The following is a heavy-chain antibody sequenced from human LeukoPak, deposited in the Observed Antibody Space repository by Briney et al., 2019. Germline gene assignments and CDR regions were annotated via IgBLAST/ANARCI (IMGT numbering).Heavy chain of an antibody. Sequence: GGSLRLSCAASGFTFDDYGMSWVRQAPGKGLEWVSGINWNGGSTGYADSVKGRFTISRDNAKNSLYLQMNSLRAEDTAVYYCARDLVILTGYFNGGFDPWGQGTLVTVSS. CDR2: INWNGGST. CDR3: ARDLVILTGYFNGGFDP. V-gene: IGHV3-20*04. D-gene: IGHD3-9*01. CDR1: GFTFDDYG. J-gene: IGHJ5*02.